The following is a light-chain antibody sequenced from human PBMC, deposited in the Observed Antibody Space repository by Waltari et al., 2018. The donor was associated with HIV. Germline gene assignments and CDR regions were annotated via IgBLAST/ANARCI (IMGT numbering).Light chain of an antibody. CDR2: CAS. J-gene: IGKJ2*01. CDR3: QQYNNWPPYT. CDR1: QSVSSD. Sequence: EIVMTQSPATLSVSPGERATLSCRASQSVSSDLAWYQQKPGQAPRLLIYCASPRATGIPARFSGSGSGTEFTLTISSLQSEDFVVYYCQQYNNWPPYTFGQGTKLEIK. V-gene: IGKV3-15*01.